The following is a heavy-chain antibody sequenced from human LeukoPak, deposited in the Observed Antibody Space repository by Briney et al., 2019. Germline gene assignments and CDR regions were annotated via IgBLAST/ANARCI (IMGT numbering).Heavy chain of an antibody. D-gene: IGHD3-22*01. CDR3: ARDSPDDSSGYRGDY. V-gene: IGHV3-15*01. CDR1: GFTLSNAR. CDR2: IKSTTDGGTT. J-gene: IGHJ4*02. Sequence: GGALRLSCAASGFTLSNARMSSVCQAPGRGVEWVGRIKSTTDGGTTDHAARGKGRFTISRDDSKNTLYLQMNSLRAEDTAVYYGARDSPDDSSGYRGDYWGQGTLVTVSS.